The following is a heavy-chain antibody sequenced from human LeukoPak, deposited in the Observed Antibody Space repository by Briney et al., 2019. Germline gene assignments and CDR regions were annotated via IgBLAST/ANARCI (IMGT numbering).Heavy chain of an antibody. J-gene: IGHJ6*02. D-gene: IGHD6-19*01. CDR3: ASVSTVAGYYYYGMDV. CDR1: GGSISSYY. CDR2: IYTSGSP. Sequence: SETLSLTCTVSGGSISSYYWSWIRQPAGKGLEWIGRIYTSGSPNYNPSLKSRVTMSVDTSKNQFSLKLSSVTAADTAVYYCASVSTVAGYYYYGMDVWGQGTTVTVSS. V-gene: IGHV4-4*07.